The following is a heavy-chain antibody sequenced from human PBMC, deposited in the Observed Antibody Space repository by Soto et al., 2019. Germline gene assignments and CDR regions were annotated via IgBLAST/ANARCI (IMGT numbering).Heavy chain of an antibody. D-gene: IGHD2-15*01. Sequence: QLQLQESGSGLVKPSQTLSLTCAVSGGSISSGGYSWSWIRQPPGKGLEWIEYIYHSGSTYYNPSLKSRVTISVDRSKNQFSLKLSSVTAADTAVYYCARATQWGGGSWPFFDYWGQGTLVTVSS. V-gene: IGHV4-30-2*01. CDR2: IYHSGST. J-gene: IGHJ4*02. CDR3: ARATQWGGGSWPFFDY. CDR1: GGSISSGGYS.